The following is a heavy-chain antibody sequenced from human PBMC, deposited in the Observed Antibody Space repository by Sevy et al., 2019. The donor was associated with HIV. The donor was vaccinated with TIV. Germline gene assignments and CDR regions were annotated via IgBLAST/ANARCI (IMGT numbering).Heavy chain of an antibody. CDR2: IQFDGSSQ. CDR3: AKDSGISAQIVVALRY. D-gene: IGHD3-22*01. V-gene: IGHV3-30*02. J-gene: IGHJ4*02. CDR1: GFTFSYSG. Sequence: GGSLRLSCAASGFTFSYSGMHWVRQAPGKGLEWVTFIQFDGSSQYYADSVKGRFTISRDNSKNTLYLQMNSLRAEDTAVYYCAKDSGISAQIVVALRYWGQGTQVTVSS.